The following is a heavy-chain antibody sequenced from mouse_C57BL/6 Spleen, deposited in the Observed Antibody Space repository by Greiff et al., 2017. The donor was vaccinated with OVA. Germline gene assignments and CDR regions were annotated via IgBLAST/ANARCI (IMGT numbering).Heavy chain of an antibody. D-gene: IGHD1-1*01. CDR1: GYTFTDYE. CDR3: TRKDTTVPFDY. CDR2: IDPETGGT. Sequence: QVQLQQSGAELVRPGASVTLSCKASGYTFTDYEMHWVKQTPVHGLEWIGAIDPETGGTAYNQKFKGKAILTADKSSSTAYMELRSLTSEDSAVYYCTRKDTTVPFDYWGQGTTLTVSS. V-gene: IGHV1-15*01. J-gene: IGHJ2*01.